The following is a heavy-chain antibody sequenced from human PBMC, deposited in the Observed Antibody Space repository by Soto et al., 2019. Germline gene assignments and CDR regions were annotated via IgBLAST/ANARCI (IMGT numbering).Heavy chain of an antibody. CDR1: GGSISSGDYY. V-gene: IGHV3-11*01. Sequence: QVQLQESGPGLVKPSQTLSLTCTVSGGSISSGDYYWSWIRQPPGKGLEWVSSISPSGNTIYYADSVKGRFTISRDNAKNSLFLQMNSLRAEDTAVYYCARDDEYGSSSHIGRGYFDLWGRGTLVTVSS. D-gene: IGHD6-6*01. J-gene: IGHJ2*01. CDR2: ISPSGNTI. CDR3: ARDDEYGSSSHIGRGYFDL.